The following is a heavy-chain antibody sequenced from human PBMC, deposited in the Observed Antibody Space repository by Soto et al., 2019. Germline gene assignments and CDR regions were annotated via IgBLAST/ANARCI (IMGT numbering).Heavy chain of an antibody. V-gene: IGHV3-11*06. D-gene: IGHD6-13*01. CDR3: ARDAEQQLVHWFDP. Sequence: RKAPGKGLEWGSYISSSSSYTNYADSVKGRFTISRDNAKNSLYLQMNSLRAEDTAVYYCARDAEQQLVHWFDPWGQGTLVTVSS. J-gene: IGHJ5*02. CDR2: ISSSSSYT.